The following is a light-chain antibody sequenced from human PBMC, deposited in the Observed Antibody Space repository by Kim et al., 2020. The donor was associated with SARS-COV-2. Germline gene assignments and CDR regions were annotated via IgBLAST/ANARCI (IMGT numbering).Light chain of an antibody. Sequence: EIVMTQSPATLSVSPGERATLSCRASQSVSSNLAWYQQKPGQAPRLLIYGASTRATGIPARFSGSGSGTEFTLTISSLQSEDFAVYYCQQYNYWYTFGQWTKLEI. CDR1: QSVSSN. CDR3: QQYNYWYT. J-gene: IGKJ2*01. CDR2: GAS. V-gene: IGKV3-15*01.